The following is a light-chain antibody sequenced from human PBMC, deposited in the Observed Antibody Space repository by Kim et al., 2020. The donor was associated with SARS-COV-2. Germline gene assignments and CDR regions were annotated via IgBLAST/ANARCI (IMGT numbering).Light chain of an antibody. V-gene: IGKV3-11*01. CDR2: DAS. CDR3: QQRSKWPRT. CDR1: QSVSGY. Sequence: EIVLTQSPATLSLSPGERATLSCRAGQSVSGYLAWYQHKPGQAPRLLIYDASNRATGIPARFSGTGSGTDFTLTISSLEPEDFAVYYCQQRSKWPRTFGQGTKVDIK. J-gene: IGKJ1*01.